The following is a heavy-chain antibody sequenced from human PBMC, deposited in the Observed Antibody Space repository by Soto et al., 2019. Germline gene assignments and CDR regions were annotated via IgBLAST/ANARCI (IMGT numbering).Heavy chain of an antibody. CDR3: ARDHPNDFWSGYTDAFDI. CDR2: ISAYNGNT. D-gene: IGHD3-3*01. CDR1: GYTFTSYG. V-gene: IGHV1-18*01. J-gene: IGHJ3*02. Sequence: QVQLVQYGAEVKKPGASVNVSCNASGYTFTSYGIIWVRHASEQGLEGMGWISAYNGNTNYAQKLQGRVTMTTDTSTSTAYMELRSLRSDATSVYYCARDHPNDFWSGYTDAFDIWGQGTMVTVSS.